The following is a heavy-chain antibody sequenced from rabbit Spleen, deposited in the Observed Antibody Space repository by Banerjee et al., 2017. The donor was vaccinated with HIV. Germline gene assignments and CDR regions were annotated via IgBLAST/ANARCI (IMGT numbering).Heavy chain of an antibody. V-gene: IGHV1S45*01. CDR2: IAGSSSGFT. Sequence: QEQLVESGGGLVKPGASLTLTCTASGFSFSSSYYMCWVRQAPGKGLEWISCIAGSSSGFTYSATWAKGRFTCSKSSSTTVTLQMTSLTVADTASYFCARMSDYVSGRAIDLWGQGTLVTVS. CDR3: ARMSDYVSGRAIDL. D-gene: IGHD1-1*01. J-gene: IGHJ3*01. CDR1: GFSFSSSYY.